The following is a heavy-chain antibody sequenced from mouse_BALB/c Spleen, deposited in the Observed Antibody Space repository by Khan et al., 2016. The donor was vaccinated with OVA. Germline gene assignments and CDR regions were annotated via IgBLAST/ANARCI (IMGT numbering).Heavy chain of an antibody. V-gene: IGHV14-3*02. CDR3: SRPIYYYDAMDY. Sequence: VQLKQSGAELVKPGASVKLSCTASGFNIKDTYIHWEKQRPEQGLEWIGRVDPANGNTKYDPKFQGKATITADISSNTAYLQLNSLTSEDTAVYYCSRPIYYYDAMDYWGQGTSVTVPS. D-gene: IGHD1-1*01. J-gene: IGHJ4*01. CDR2: VDPANGNT. CDR1: GFNIKDTY.